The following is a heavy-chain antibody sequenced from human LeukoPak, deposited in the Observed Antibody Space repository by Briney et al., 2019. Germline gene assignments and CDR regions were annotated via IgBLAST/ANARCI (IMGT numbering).Heavy chain of an antibody. Sequence: GVSLRLSCAATGFTFSSYAMSWVRQAPGKGLEWVSAISGSGGSTYYADSVKGRFTISRDNSKNTLYLQMNSLSADDTAVYYCAKAMYYYDRCGYAAAYYFDYWGQGTLVTVSS. J-gene: IGHJ4*02. CDR2: ISGSGGST. CDR3: AKAMYYYDRCGYAAAYYFDY. V-gene: IGHV3-23*01. D-gene: IGHD3-22*01. CDR1: GFTFSSYA.